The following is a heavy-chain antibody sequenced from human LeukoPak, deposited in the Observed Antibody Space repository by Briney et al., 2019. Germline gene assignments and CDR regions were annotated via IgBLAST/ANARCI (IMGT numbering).Heavy chain of an antibody. D-gene: IGHD3-10*01. CDR3: ATTGRDYGMDV. CDR1: GFTFRSYE. Sequence: PGGSLRLSCAASGFTFRSYEMNWVRQAPGKGLEWVSYISSSGSTIYYADSVKGRFTISRDNAKNSLYLQMNSLRAEDTAVYYCATTGRDYGMDVWGQGTTVTVSS. J-gene: IGHJ6*02. V-gene: IGHV3-48*03. CDR2: ISSSGSTI.